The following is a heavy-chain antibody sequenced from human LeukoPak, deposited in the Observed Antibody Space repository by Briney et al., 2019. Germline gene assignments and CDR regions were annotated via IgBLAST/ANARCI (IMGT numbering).Heavy chain of an antibody. J-gene: IGHJ4*02. CDR2: IYQSGAT. V-gene: IGHV4-4*02. CDR3: ESRTYYDSTCYFDS. CDR1: GGSISGSNW. Sequence: SETLSLTCAVSGGSISGSNWWSWVRQPPGKGLEWIGEIYQSGATNYNPFLKSRVTISLDKSKNQFFLKVTSVTAADTAVYYCESRTYYDSTCYFDSCGPGTLV. D-gene: IGHD3-10*01.